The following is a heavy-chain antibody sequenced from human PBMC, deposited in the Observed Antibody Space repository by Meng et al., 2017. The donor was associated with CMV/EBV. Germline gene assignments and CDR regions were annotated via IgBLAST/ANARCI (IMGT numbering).Heavy chain of an antibody. CDR3: ASSLTYPDY. Sequence: QGKLQQWVAGRLKPSETLSLTVAVYGGSFSGYYGSGIRQPPGKGLEWIGEINHSGSTNYNPSLKSRVTISVDTSKNQFSLKLSSVTAADTAVYYCASSLTYPDYWGQGTLVTVPQ. D-gene: IGHD2-15*01. J-gene: IGHJ4*02. CDR1: GGSFSGYY. CDR2: INHSGST. V-gene: IGHV4-34*01.